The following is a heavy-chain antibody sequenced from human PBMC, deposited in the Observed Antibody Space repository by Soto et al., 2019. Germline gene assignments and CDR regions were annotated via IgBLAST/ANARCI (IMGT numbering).Heavy chain of an antibody. J-gene: IGHJ4*02. D-gene: IGHD3-3*02. CDR1: GDSVSIYSGA. Sequence: SQTLSLTCVISGDSVSIYSGAWNWIRQSPSRGLEWLGRTYYRSKWYYDYAESVKSRIIISVDTSKNQFSLQLNSVTPEDAAVYYCAKLATDWGQGTLVTVSS. V-gene: IGHV6-1*01. CDR2: TYYRSKWYY. CDR3: AKLATD.